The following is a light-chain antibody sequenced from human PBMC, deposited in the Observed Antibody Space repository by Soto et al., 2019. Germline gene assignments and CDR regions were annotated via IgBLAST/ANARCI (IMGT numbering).Light chain of an antibody. J-gene: IGKJ1*01. CDR1: QSITTY. V-gene: IGKV1-5*01. CDR3: QQYNSYSPWT. CDR2: DAS. Sequence: DIQVTQSPSSLSASVVDRVTITCRASQSITTYLSWYQQKPGKAPKLLIYDASSLESGVPSRFSGSGSGTEFTLTISSLQPDDFATYYCQQYNSYSPWTFGQGTKVDIK.